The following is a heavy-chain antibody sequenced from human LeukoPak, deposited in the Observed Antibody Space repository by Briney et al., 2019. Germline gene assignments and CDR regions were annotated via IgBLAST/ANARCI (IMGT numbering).Heavy chain of an antibody. J-gene: IGHJ6*02. V-gene: IGHV4-4*07. CDR1: GGSISSDY. Sequence: PSETLSLTRTVSGGSISSDYWSWIRQSAGNGLEWIGRIYASGSINYNPSLQPRVTMSVATSKNHFSLKLSSVSAADTAVYYCARDLILADRRDCYNPNRVVHVYYYYGMDVWGQGTTVTVSS. D-gene: IGHD5-24*01. CDR3: ARDLILADRRDCYNPNRVVHVYYYYGMDV. CDR2: IYASGSI.